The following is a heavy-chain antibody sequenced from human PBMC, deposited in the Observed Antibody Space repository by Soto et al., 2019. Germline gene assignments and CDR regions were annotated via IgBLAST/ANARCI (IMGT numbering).Heavy chain of an antibody. CDR3: AKSTRKLDGYFYY. J-gene: IGHJ4*02. Sequence: EVQLVESGGGLVQPGRSLRLSCAASGFTFDDYAMHWVRQAPGKGLEWVSGISWNSGSIGYADSVKGRFTISRANAKNSLYLQMNSLRAEDTALYYCAKSTRKLDGYFYYWGQGTLVTVSS. CDR2: ISWNSGSI. D-gene: IGHD2-2*03. V-gene: IGHV3-9*01. CDR1: GFTFDDYA.